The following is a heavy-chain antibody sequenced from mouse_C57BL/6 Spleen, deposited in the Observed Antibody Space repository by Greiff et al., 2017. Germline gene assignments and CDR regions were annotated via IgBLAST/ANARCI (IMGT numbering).Heavy chain of an antibody. D-gene: IGHD2-3*01. J-gene: IGHJ4*01. CDR1: GFSLTSYG. CDR3: ARQIRYDGYYEAMDY. Sequence: QVQLKESGPGLVAPSQSLSITCTVSGFSLTSYGVHWVRQPPGKGLEWLVVIWSDGSTTYNSALKSRLSISKDNSKRQVFLKMNSLQTDDTAMYYCARQIRYDGYYEAMDYWGQGTSVTVSS. CDR2: IWSDGST. V-gene: IGHV2-6-1*01.